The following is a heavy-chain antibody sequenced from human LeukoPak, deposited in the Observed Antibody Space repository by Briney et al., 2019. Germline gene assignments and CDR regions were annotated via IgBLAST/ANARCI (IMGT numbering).Heavy chain of an antibody. CDR1: GFTFSSYA. Sequence: PGGSLRLSCAASGFTFSSYAMSWVRQAPGKGLEWVSAISGSGGSTYYADSVKGRFTISRDDSKNTLYLQMNSLRAEDTAVYYCAKVTPPRIQLWFFFDYWGQGTLVTVSS. J-gene: IGHJ4*02. CDR3: AKVTPPRIQLWFFFDY. D-gene: IGHD5-18*01. CDR2: ISGSGGST. V-gene: IGHV3-23*01.